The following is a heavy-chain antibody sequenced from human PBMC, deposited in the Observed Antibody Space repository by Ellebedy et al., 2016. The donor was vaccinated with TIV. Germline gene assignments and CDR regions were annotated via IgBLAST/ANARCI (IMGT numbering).Heavy chain of an antibody. CDR1: GFAFGGYT. V-gene: IGHV3-21*06. D-gene: IGHD5-18*01. CDR3: ARRDTS. Sequence: GGSLRLSCAASGFAFGGYTMNWVRQAPGKGLEWVSAISSRSNYIYYADSVRGRFTISRDNAKNSLYLQMNSLRADDTAVYYCARRDTSWGQGTLATVSS. CDR2: ISSRSNYI. J-gene: IGHJ5*02.